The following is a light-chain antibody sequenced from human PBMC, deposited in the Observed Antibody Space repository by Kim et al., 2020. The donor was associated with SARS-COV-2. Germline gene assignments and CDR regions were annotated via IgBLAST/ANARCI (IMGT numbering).Light chain of an antibody. CDR1: QSVSDSY. J-gene: IGKJ1*01. CDR3: QQYGTSPGA. V-gene: IGKV3-20*01. Sequence: EIVLTQSPGSLSLSLGDRATLSCRASQSVSDSYLAWYQQKPGQATRLLIYGASSRATGIPDRFSGSGSGTDFTLTISRLEPEDIVVFYCQQYGTSPGAFSQGTEVDIK. CDR2: GAS.